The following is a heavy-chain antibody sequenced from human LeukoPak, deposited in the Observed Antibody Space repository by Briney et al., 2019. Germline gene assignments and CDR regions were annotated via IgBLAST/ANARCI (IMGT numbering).Heavy chain of an antibody. CDR2: INYSGTS. V-gene: IGHV3-11*01. CDR1: GFTLNDYY. D-gene: IGHD3-10*01. J-gene: IGHJ5*02. Sequence: GGSLRLSCAASGFTLNDYYMSWIRQAPGKGLELIAYINYSGTSNADSVKGRFTISRDNAESSLHLQMNSLRVEDTALYYCAGGYGSGSFSAWGKGTLVTVSS. CDR3: AGGYGSGSFSA.